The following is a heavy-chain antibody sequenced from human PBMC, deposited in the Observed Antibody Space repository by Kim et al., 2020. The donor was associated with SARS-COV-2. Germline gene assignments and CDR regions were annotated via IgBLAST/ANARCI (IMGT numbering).Heavy chain of an antibody. CDR3: AKVTSGSSGWFEYFQN. Sequence: GWSLRLSCAASGFIFNSYAMSWVRQAPGKGLEWVSGIRGSGGTTEYADSVKGRFSISRDNSKNTLYLQMGSLRAEDTAIYYCAKVTSGSSGWFEYFQNWGQGTLVTVSS. D-gene: IGHD6-13*01. CDR1: GFIFNSYA. V-gene: IGHV3-23*01. CDR2: IRGSGGTT. J-gene: IGHJ1*01.